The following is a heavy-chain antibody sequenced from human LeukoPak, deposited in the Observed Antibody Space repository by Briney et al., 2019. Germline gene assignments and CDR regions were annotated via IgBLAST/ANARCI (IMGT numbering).Heavy chain of an antibody. CDR1: GFTFSDHW. V-gene: IGHV4-34*01. CDR2: INHSGST. D-gene: IGHD6-19*01. CDR3: ARALYPASSGGFHFDY. Sequence: PGGSLRLSCEASGFTFSDHWMNWVRQAPGKGLEWIGEINHSGSTNYNPSLKSRVTISVDTSKNQFSLKLSSVTAADTAVYYCARALYPASSGGFHFDYWGQGTLVTVSS. J-gene: IGHJ4*02.